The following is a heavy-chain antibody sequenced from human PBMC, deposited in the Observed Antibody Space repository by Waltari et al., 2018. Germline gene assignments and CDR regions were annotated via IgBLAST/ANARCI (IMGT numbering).Heavy chain of an antibody. D-gene: IGHD3-3*01. CDR2: IYHSGRT. Sequence: QVQLQESGPGLVKPSETLSLTCAVSGYSISSGYYWGWIRQPPGKGLEWIGSIYHSGRTYYNPSLKSRVTISVDTSKNPFSLKLSSVTAADTAVYYCARHGEPTYYDFYWGQGTLVTVSS. J-gene: IGHJ4*02. CDR3: ARHGEPTYYDFY. V-gene: IGHV4-38-2*01. CDR1: GYSISSGYY.